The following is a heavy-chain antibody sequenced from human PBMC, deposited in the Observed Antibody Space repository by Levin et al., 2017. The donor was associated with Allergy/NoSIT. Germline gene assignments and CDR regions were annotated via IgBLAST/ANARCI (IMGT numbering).Heavy chain of an antibody. Sequence: GGSLRLSCAASGFSVTSNYMSWVRQAPGKGLDWVSVIYPDGRTYYADSVKGRFTISRDNSKNTLYLQMNSLRAEDTAVYYCSKTGVLYGAGYFDYWGQGTLVTVCS. CDR1: GFSVTSNY. CDR3: SKTGVLYGAGYFDY. J-gene: IGHJ4*02. V-gene: IGHV3-66*02. D-gene: IGHD3-10*02. CDR2: IYPDGRT.